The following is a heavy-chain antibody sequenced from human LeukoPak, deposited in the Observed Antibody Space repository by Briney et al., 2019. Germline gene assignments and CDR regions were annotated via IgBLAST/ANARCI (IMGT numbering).Heavy chain of an antibody. J-gene: IGHJ4*02. CDR1: GFTFKTYA. CDR2: ISGSGEST. D-gene: IGHD2-2*03. Sequence: GGSLRLSCAASGFTFKTYAMTWVRQAPGKGLEWVSGISGSGESTYYADSVKGRFTISRDNSKNTLYLQMNSLRAEDTAVYYCAKDSGYCSSSGCYFDFSGQGTLVSVSS. CDR3: AKDSGYCSSSGCYFDF. V-gene: IGHV3-23*01.